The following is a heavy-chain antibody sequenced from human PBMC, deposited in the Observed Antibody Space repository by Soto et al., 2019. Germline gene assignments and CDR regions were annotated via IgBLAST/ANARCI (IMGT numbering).Heavy chain of an antibody. V-gene: IGHV3-23*01. J-gene: IGHJ5*02. CDR1: GFSFSSFA. Sequence: EVQLLESGGTLVQPGESLRLSCEVSGFSFSSFAMNWVRQAPGEGLEWVSSIRGTATSYADSVKGRFTISRDNSKNPVYLQMNTLRGEDTDVYYWAKCAVLMPTSGGWCNWFDPCGQGTLVIVSS. D-gene: IGHD2-21*01. CDR2: IRGTAT. CDR3: AKCAVLMPTSGGWCNWFDP.